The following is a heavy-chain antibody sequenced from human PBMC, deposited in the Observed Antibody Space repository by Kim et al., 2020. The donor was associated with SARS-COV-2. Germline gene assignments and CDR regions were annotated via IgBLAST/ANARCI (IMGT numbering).Heavy chain of an antibody. D-gene: IGHD4-17*01. CDR3: ARDSGRPDYGDYVDVPFDY. Sequence: SETLSLTCTVSGGSISSGGYYWSWIRQHPGKGLEWIGYIYYSGSTYYNPSLKSRVTISVDTSKNQFSLKLSSVTAADTAVYYCARDSGRPDYGDYVDVPFDYWGQGTLGTVSS. J-gene: IGHJ4*02. CDR2: IYYSGST. CDR1: GGSISSGGYY. V-gene: IGHV4-31*03.